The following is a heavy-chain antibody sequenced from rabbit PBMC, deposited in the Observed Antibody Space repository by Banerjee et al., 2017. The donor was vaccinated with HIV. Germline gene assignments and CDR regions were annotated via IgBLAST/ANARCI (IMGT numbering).Heavy chain of an antibody. J-gene: IGHJ2*01. CDR3: ARNNDDY. CDR1: GFSFSSGYW. CDR2: IGIGSGST. D-gene: IGHD2-1*01. V-gene: IGHV1S45*01. Sequence: QEQLEESGGDLVKPEGSLTLTCTASGFSFSSGYWICWVRQAPGKGLEWIGCIGIGSGSTYYANWAKGRFTISKTSWTTVTLQVTSLTVADTATYFCARNNDDYWGPGTLVTVS.